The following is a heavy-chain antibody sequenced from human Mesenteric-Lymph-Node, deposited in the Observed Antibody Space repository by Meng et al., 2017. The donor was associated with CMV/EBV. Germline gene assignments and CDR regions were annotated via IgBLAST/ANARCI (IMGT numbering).Heavy chain of an antibody. J-gene: IGHJ4*02. D-gene: IGHD3-22*01. CDR1: GGSISSGGYY. CDR3: ARNYYDSSGYYSFDY. CDR2: IYYSGST. Sequence: GGSISSGGYYWRWIRQHPGKGLEWIGYIYYSGSTSYNPSLKSRVTMSVDTSKNQFSLKLSSVTAADTAVYYCARNYYDSSGYYSFDYWGQGTLVTVSS. V-gene: IGHV4-31*02.